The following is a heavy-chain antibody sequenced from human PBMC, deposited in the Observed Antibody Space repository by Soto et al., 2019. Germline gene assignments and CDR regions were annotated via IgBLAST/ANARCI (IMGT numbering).Heavy chain of an antibody. CDR3: AKDQKAIDSSGYYFIVNRDPFDY. D-gene: IGHD3-22*01. Sequence: PGGSLRLSCAASGFTFSSYAMSWVRQAPGKGLEWVSAISGSGGSTYYADSVKGRFTISRDNSKNTLYLQMNSLRAEDTAVYYCAKDQKAIDSSGYYFIVNRDPFDYWGQGTLVTVSS. V-gene: IGHV3-23*01. CDR1: GFTFSSYA. J-gene: IGHJ4*02. CDR2: ISGSGGST.